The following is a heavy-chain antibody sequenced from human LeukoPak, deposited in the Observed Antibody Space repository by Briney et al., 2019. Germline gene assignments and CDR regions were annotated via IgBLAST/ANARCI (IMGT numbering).Heavy chain of an antibody. J-gene: IGHJ4*02. CDR3: ARGIAAADY. D-gene: IGHD6-13*01. CDR1: GGSFSGYY. Sequence: SETLSLTCAVYGGSFSGYYWSWIRQPPGKGLEWIGEINHSGSTNYNPSLKSRVTISVDTSKNQFSLKLCSVTAADTAVYYCARGIAAADYWGQGTLVTVSS. CDR2: INHSGST. V-gene: IGHV4-34*01.